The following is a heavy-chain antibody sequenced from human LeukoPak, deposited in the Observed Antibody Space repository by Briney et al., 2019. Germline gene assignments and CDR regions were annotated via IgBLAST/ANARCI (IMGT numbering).Heavy chain of an antibody. V-gene: IGHV3-30*04. Sequence: GGSLRLSCAASGFTFSSYAMHWVRQAPGKGLEWVAVISYDGSNKYYADSVKGRFTISRDNSKNTLYLQMNSLRAEDTAVYYCAKYGADDSRNFDYWGQGTLVTVSS. CDR1: GFTFSSYA. CDR2: ISYDGSNK. J-gene: IGHJ4*02. CDR3: AKYGADDSRNFDY. D-gene: IGHD3-22*01.